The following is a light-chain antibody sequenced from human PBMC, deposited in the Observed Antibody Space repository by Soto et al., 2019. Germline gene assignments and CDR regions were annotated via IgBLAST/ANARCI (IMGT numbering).Light chain of an antibody. V-gene: IGKV3-15*01. Sequence: IVMTQSPATLSVSPGERATLSCRASQNIYSNVAWYQQRPGQAPRLLIYRASTRATGIPARFSGSGSGTEFTLTISGLQSEDFALYFCQQYNNWPFSFGQGTRLEIK. J-gene: IGKJ5*01. CDR1: QNIYSN. CDR2: RAS. CDR3: QQYNNWPFS.